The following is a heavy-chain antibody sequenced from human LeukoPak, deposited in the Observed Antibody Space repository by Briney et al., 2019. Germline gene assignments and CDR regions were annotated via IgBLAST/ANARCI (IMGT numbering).Heavy chain of an antibody. V-gene: IGHV1-69*06. Sequence: SVKVSCKASGYTFTSHHMHWVRQAPGQGLEWMGGIIPIFGTANYAQKFQGRVTITADKSTSTAYMELSSLRSEDTAVYYCARGDYCGGDCYSSWFDPWGQGTLVTVSS. CDR3: ARGDYCGGDCYSSWFDP. CDR1: GYTFTSHH. J-gene: IGHJ5*02. CDR2: IIPIFGTA. D-gene: IGHD2-21*02.